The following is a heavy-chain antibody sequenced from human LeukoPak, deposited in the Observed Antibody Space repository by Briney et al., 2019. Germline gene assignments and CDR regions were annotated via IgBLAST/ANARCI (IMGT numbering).Heavy chain of an antibody. CDR2: ISYDGSNK. Sequence: GRSLRLSCAASGFTFSSYAMHWVRQAPGKGLEWVAVISYDGSNKYYADSVKGRFTISRDNSKNTLYLQMNSLRAVDTAVYYCARDALSRDSYYFDYWGQGTLVTVSS. J-gene: IGHJ4*02. V-gene: IGHV3-30*04. CDR1: GFTFSSYA. CDR3: ARDALSRDSYYFDY. D-gene: IGHD2/OR15-2a*01.